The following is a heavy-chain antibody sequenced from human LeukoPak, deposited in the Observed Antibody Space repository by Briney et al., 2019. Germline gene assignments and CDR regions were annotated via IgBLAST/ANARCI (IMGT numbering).Heavy chain of an antibody. Sequence: ASVKVSCKAAGYTFTSYDINWGRQATGQGGEWMGWMNPNSGNTGYAQKFQGRVTMTRNTSISTAYMELSSLRSEDTAVYYCARGRAPMVRRVIIFDSWGQGTLVTVSS. D-gene: IGHD3-10*01. J-gene: IGHJ4*02. CDR3: ARGRAPMVRRVIIFDS. CDR2: MNPNSGNT. CDR1: GYTFTSYD. V-gene: IGHV1-8*01.